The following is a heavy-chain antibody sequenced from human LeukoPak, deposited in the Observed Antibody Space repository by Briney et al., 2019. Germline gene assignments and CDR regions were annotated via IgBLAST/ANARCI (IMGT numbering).Heavy chain of an antibody. CDR1: GGSISSSSYY. V-gene: IGHV4-39*01. CDR2: IYYSGST. D-gene: IGHD3-22*01. CDR3: ARLPYYYDSSGYLNWFDP. Sequence: SETLSLTCTVSGGSISSSSYYWGWIRQPPGKGLEWIGSIYYSGSTYYNPSLKSRVTISVDTSKNQFSLKLSSVTAADTAVYYCARLPYYYDSSGYLNWFDPWGQGTLVTVSS. J-gene: IGHJ5*02.